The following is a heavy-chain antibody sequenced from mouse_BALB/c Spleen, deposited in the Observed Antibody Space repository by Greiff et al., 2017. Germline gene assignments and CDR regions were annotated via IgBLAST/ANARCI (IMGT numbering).Heavy chain of an antibody. V-gene: IGHV2-9-2*01. CDR3: VRNYGSSYRYIDD. D-gene: IGHD1-1*01. CDR1: GFSLTSYD. J-gene: IGHJ1*01. Sequence: QVQLQQSGPGLVAPSQSLSITCTVSGFSLTSYDISWIRQPPGKGLEWLGVIWTGGGTNYNSAFMSRLSISKNNSKSQVFLKMNSLQTNDTAIYYCVRNYGSSYRYIDDWGEGTTVTVSS. CDR2: IWTGGGT.